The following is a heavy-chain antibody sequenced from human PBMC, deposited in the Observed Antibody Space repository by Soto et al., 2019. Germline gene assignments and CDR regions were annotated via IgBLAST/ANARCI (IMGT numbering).Heavy chain of an antibody. V-gene: IGHV3-23*01. CDR3: AYSSTLSDN. Sequence: EVQLLESGGGLVQPGGSLRLSCAASGFTFSSYAMSWVRQAPGKGLEWVSAIRGSGGRTYYADSVRGRFTISRDNSKNTLNLQLNILRAEGTAIDDCAYSSTLSDNSGQGTLGSVSS. CDR1: GFTFSSYA. CDR2: IRGSGGRT. D-gene: IGHD6-13*01. J-gene: IGHJ4*02.